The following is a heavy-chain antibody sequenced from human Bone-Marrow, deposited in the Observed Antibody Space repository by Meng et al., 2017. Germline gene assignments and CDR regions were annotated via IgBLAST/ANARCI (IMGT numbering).Heavy chain of an antibody. CDR1: RYTFSSYW. Sequence: SRVALFHAGGSLSLSCLASRYTFSSYWMHWVRQAPGKGPVWVSRINTDGSSTDYADSVKGRFTISRDNAKNTLYLQMNSLRAEDTAMYYCARFTPFDYWGQGTLVTVSS. CDR3: ARFTPFDY. CDR2: INTDGSST. J-gene: IGHJ4*02. V-gene: IGHV3-74*01.